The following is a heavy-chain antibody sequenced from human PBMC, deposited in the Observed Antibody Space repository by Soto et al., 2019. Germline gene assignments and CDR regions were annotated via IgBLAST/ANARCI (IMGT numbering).Heavy chain of an antibody. V-gene: IGHV3-21*01. CDR3: AREGAGYGPRPKYYFDY. J-gene: IGHJ4*02. CDR2: MSSSSSYI. D-gene: IGHD1-26*01. Sequence: EVQLVESGGGLVKPGGSLRLSCAASGFTFSSYSMNWVRQAPGKGLEWVSYMSSSSSYIYYADSVKGRFTISRDNAKNSLYLQMNSLRAEDTAVYYCAREGAGYGPRPKYYFDYWGQGTLVTVSS. CDR1: GFTFSSYS.